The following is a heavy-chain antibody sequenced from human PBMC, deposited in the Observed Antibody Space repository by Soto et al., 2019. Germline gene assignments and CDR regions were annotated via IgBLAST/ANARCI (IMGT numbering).Heavy chain of an antibody. CDR1: GFTFSSYD. J-gene: IGHJ4*02. V-gene: IGHV3-13*01. CDR2: IGTAGDT. D-gene: IGHD3-22*01. Sequence: SGGSLRLSCAASGFTFSSYDMHWVRQATGKGLEWVSAIGTAGDTYYPGSVKGRFTISRENAKNSLYLQMNSLRAGDTAVYYRARDIRGVVVNRPEFDYWGQGTLVTVSS. CDR3: ARDIRGVVVNRPEFDY.